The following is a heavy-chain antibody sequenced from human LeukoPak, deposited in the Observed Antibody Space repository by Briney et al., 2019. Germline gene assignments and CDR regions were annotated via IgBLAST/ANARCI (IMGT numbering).Heavy chain of an antibody. J-gene: IGHJ4*02. CDR3: ARVGITTVDY. D-gene: IGHD4-11*01. Sequence: GGSLRLSCAASGFTFSSYGMHWVRQAPGKGLEWVAFIRYDGSNKYYADSVKGRFTISRDNSKNTLYLQMNSLRAEDTAVYYCARVGITTVDYWGQGTLVTVSS. V-gene: IGHV3-30*02. CDR1: GFTFSSYG. CDR2: IRYDGSNK.